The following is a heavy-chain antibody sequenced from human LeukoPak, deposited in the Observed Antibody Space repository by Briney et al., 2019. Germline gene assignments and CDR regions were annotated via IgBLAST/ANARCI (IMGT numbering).Heavy chain of an antibody. Sequence: GESLKISCKGSGYRFTDYWIGWVRQIPGKGLEWMGIIFPDDANTKYSPSFEGQVTISVDNSISTAYLQWSSLKASDTAMYYCARHGLEGCSGGGCYKSFLDNGMDVWGQGTTVTVSS. CDR1: GYRFTDYW. CDR2: IFPDDANT. J-gene: IGHJ6*02. CDR3: ARHGLEGCSGGGCYKSFLDNGMDV. D-gene: IGHD2-15*01. V-gene: IGHV5-51*01.